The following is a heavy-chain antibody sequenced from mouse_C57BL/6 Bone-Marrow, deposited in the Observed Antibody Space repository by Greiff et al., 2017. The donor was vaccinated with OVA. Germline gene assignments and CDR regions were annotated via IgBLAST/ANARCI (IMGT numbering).Heavy chain of an antibody. V-gene: IGHV1-54*01. J-gene: IGHJ4*01. CDR1: GYAFTNYL. D-gene: IGHD1-1*01. CDR3: ARSPLLLRVLMDY. Sequence: QVQLQQSGAELVRPGTSVKVSCKASGYAFTNYLIEWVKQRPGQGLEWIGVINPGSGGTNYNEKFKGKATLTADKSSSTAYMQLSSLTSEDSAVYFCARSPLLLRVLMDYWGQGTSVTVSS. CDR2: INPGSGGT.